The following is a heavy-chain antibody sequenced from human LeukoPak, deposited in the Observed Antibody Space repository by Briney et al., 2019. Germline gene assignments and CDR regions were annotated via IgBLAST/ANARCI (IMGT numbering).Heavy chain of an antibody. CDR3: ARGEYYYDSSGYYGYYFDY. Sequence: SETLSLTCTVSGGSISSGDYYWSWIRQPPGKGLEWIGYIYYSGSTYYNPSLKSRVTISVDTSKNQFSLKLSSVTAADTAVYYCARGEYYYDSSGYYGYYFDYWGQETLVTVSS. V-gene: IGHV4-30-4*01. J-gene: IGHJ4*02. CDR1: GGSISSGDYY. CDR2: IYYSGST. D-gene: IGHD3-22*01.